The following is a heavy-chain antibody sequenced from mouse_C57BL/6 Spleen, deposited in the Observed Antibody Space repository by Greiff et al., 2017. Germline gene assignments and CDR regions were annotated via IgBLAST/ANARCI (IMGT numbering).Heavy chain of an antibody. CDR1: GYTFTSYW. Sequence: QVQLQQPGAELVKPGASVKLSCKASGYTFTSYWMNWVKQRPGQGLEWIGMIDPNSGSTNYNEKFKSKATLTADKSSSTAYMQLSSLTSEDSAVYYCARSGYDYEDWGQGTTLTVAT. D-gene: IGHD2-2*01. J-gene: IGHJ2*01. V-gene: IGHV1-64*01. CDR2: IDPNSGST. CDR3: ARSGYDYED.